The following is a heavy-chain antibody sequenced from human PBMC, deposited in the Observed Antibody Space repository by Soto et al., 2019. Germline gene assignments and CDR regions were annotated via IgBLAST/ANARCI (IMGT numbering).Heavy chain of an antibody. D-gene: IGHD2-15*01. CDR2: ISYSGST. Sequence: QVQLQESGPGLVKPSETLSLTCTVSGGSISSNYWSWIRQPPGKGLEWIGYISYSGSTNYNPSLKSRGTISVDTSKNQFSLKLSSVTAADTALYYCARGLGAAGSLRFDYWGQGTLVTVSS. CDR1: GGSISSNY. J-gene: IGHJ4*02. V-gene: IGHV4-59*01. CDR3: ARGLGAAGSLRFDY.